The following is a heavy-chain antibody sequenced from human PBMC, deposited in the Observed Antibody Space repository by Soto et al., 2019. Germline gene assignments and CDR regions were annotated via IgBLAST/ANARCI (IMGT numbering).Heavy chain of an antibody. Sequence: SLRLSCAASGFTFSSYGMHWVRQAPGKGLEWVAVISYDGSNKYYADSVKGRFTISRDNSKNTLYLQMNSLRAEDTAVYYCAKDPYCSSTSCPSGVWGQGTTVTVSS. D-gene: IGHD2-2*01. V-gene: IGHV3-30*18. CDR3: AKDPYCSSTSCPSGV. J-gene: IGHJ6*02. CDR1: GFTFSSYG. CDR2: ISYDGSNK.